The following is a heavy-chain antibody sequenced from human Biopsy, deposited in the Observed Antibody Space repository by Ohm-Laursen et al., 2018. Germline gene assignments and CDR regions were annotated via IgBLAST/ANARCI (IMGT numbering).Heavy chain of an antibody. D-gene: IGHD2/OR15-2a*01. Sequence: PSETLSLTCTLSGYSIIPSGPENWSWIRQPPGQGLQYIGFIYSGGNTNYNPSLRSRVTMSVDTSKNQFSLRLNSVTAADTAVYYYARGMRTTGWPYFDYWGQGILVTVSS. V-gene: IGHV4-61*01. CDR3: ARGMRTTGWPYFDY. J-gene: IGHJ4*02. CDR1: GYSIIPSGPEN. CDR2: IYSGGNT.